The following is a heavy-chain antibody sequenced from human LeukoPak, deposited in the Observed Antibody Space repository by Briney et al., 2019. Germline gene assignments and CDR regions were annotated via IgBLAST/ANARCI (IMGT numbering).Heavy chain of an antibody. J-gene: IGHJ4*02. D-gene: IGHD3-10*01. Sequence: GGSLRLSCAASGFTFSSYSMNWVRQAPGKGLEWVSYISSSSSTIYYADSVKGRFTISRDNAKNSLYLQMNSLRAEDTAVYYRASLPLYYYGSGSYSRYWGQGTLVTVSS. CDR2: ISSSSSTI. V-gene: IGHV3-48*01. CDR3: ASLPLYYYGSGSYSRY. CDR1: GFTFSSYS.